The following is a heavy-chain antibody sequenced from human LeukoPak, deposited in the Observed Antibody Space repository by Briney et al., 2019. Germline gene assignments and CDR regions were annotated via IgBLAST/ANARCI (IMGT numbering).Heavy chain of an antibody. CDR1: GNYW. J-gene: IGHJ4*02. V-gene: IGHV3-48*01. CDR2: ISSSSSTI. CDR3: ARDLYCSGGSCYPFDY. D-gene: IGHD2-15*01. Sequence: PGGSLRLSCAASGNYWMHWVRQAPGKGLEWVSYISSSSSTIYYADSVKGRFTISRDNAKNSLYLQMNSLRAEDTAVYYCARDLYCSGGSCYPFDYWGQGTLVTVSS.